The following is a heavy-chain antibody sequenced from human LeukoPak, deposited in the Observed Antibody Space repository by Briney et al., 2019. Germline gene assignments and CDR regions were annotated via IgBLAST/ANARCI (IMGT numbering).Heavy chain of an antibody. CDR2: IYHSGST. J-gene: IGHJ4*02. CDR1: GGSISSAGYY. CDR3: ARGSVSDKQQLVQGFDY. D-gene: IGHD6-13*01. V-gene: IGHV4-30-2*01. Sequence: SETLSLTCTVSGGSISSAGYYWSWIRQPPGKGLEWIGYIYHSGSTYYNPSLKSRVTISVDRSKNQFSLKLSSVTAADTAVYYCARGSVSDKQQLVQGFDYWGQGTLVTVSS.